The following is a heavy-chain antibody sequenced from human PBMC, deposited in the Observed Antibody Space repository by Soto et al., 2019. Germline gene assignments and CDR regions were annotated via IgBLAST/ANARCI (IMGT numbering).Heavy chain of an antibody. CDR1: DGSISPYY. J-gene: IGHJ4*02. CDR2: VYYTGTT. Sequence: SETLSLTCTVSDGSISPYYWSWIRQPPGKGLEWIGYVYYTGTTDYNPSLKSRATISVDTSKNQFSLKLSSVTAADTAVYYCARGDYYFDYWGQGTLVTVSS. CDR3: ARGDYYFDY. V-gene: IGHV4-59*12.